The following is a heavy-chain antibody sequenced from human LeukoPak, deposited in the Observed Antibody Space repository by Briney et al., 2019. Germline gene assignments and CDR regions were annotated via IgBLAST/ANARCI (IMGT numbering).Heavy chain of an antibody. CDR3: ARSGADNWNYEFDY. CDR2: INTNTGKP. J-gene: IGHJ4*02. V-gene: IGHV7-4-1*02. D-gene: IGHD1-7*01. CDR1: GYTFNTYA. Sequence: ASVKVSCKASGYTFNTYAMNWVRQAPGQRLEWMGWINTNTGKPTYVQGFRGRFDFSLDTSVSTAYLQISSLKTEDTAVYYCARSGADNWNYEFDYWGQGTLVTVSS.